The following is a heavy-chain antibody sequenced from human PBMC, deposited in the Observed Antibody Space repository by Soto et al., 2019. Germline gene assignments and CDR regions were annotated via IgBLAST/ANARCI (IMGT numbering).Heavy chain of an antibody. CDR3: ARGGYCSGNSCPAYYYYYGMDV. Sequence: SSETLSLTCTVSGGSVSSGSYYWSWIRQPPGKGLEWIGYIYYTGNSNYNPSLKNRVTMSVDTSKNHFSLKLSSVTAADTAVYYCARGGYCSGNSCPAYYYYYGMDVWGQGTTVTAP. J-gene: IGHJ6*02. CDR1: GGSVSSGSYY. D-gene: IGHD2-15*01. CDR2: IYYTGNS. V-gene: IGHV4-61*03.